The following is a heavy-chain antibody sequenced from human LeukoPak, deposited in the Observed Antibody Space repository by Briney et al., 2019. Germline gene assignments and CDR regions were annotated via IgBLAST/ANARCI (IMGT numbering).Heavy chain of an antibody. CDR2: ISGSGGST. J-gene: IGHJ4*02. V-gene: IGHV3-23*01. CDR3: AKVARSKTTVTTYFDY. CDR1: GFTFSSYA. D-gene: IGHD4-11*01. Sequence: GGSLRLPCAASGFTFSSYAMSWVRQAPGKGVEWGSAISGSGGSTYYADSVKGRFTISRDNSKNTLYLQMNSLRAEDTAVYYCAKVARSKTTVTTYFDYWGQGTLVTVSS.